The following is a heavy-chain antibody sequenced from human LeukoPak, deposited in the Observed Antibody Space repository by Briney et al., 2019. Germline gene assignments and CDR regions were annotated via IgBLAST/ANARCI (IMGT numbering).Heavy chain of an antibody. CDR3: VVYDSSNTYSALDI. CDR1: GFTFRSYT. V-gene: IGHV3-21*01. CDR2: ITGTGSPI. D-gene: IGHD3-22*01. J-gene: IGHJ3*02. Sequence: PGGSVRLSGAPPGFTFRSYTMSWARQAPGKGLEMVSSITGTGSPIYYADSVRGRFTMSRDNAKNSLYLQMNSLRDEATAVYYSVVYDSSNTYSALDIWGEGTVVTVSS.